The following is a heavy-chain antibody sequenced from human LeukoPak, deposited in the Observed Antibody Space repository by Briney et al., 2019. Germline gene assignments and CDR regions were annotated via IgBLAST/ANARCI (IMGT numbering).Heavy chain of an antibody. CDR2: INHTGST. CDR1: GGSLSGAY. D-gene: IGHD3-9*01. J-gene: IGHJ4*02. V-gene: IGHV4-34*01. CDR3: ARGPVRLARPYDY. Sequence: SETLSLTCTVQGGSLSGAYWTWIRQPPGKGLEWIGEINHTGSTNYNPSFKSRVTMSADTPKNQVSLSLTSVTAADTAVYYCARGPVRLARPYDYWGQGTLVTVSS.